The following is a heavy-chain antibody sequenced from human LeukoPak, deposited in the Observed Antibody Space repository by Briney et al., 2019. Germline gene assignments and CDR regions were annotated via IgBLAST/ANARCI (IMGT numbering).Heavy chain of an antibody. CDR1: GGSISSYY. J-gene: IGHJ3*02. D-gene: IGHD3-10*01. Sequence: SETLSLTCTVSGGSISSYYWSWIRQPPGKGLEWVGYIYYSGSTNYNPSLKSRVTISVDTSKNQFSLKQSSVTAADTAVYYCARDPGLDAFDIWGQGTMVTVSS. CDR2: IYYSGST. V-gene: IGHV4-59*01. CDR3: ARDPGLDAFDI.